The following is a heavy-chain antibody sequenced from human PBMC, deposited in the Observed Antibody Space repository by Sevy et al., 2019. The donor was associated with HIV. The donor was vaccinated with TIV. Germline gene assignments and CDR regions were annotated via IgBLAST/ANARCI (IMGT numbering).Heavy chain of an antibody. D-gene: IGHD2-15*01. CDR2: ISSSSYI. CDR1: GFTFSSYS. Sequence: GGSLRLSCAASGFTFSSYSMNWVRQAPGKGLEWVSSISSSSYIYYADSVKGRFTISRDNAKNSLYLQMNSLRAEDTAVYYCARDLGYCSGGSCYNWFDPWGQGTLVTVSS. J-gene: IGHJ5*02. V-gene: IGHV3-21*01. CDR3: ARDLGYCSGGSCYNWFDP.